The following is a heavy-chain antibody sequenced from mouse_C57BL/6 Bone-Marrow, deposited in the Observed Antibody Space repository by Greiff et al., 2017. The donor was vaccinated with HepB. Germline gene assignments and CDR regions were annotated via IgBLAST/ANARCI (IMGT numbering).Heavy chain of an antibody. D-gene: IGHD1-2*01. CDR3: ARHTGSLGYAMDY. J-gene: IGHJ4*01. V-gene: IGHV5-12*01. CDR1: GFTFSDYY. Sequence: EVHLVESGGGLVQPGGSLKLSCAASGFTFSDYYMYWVRQTPEKRLEWVAYISNGGGSTYYPDTVKGRFTISRDNAKNTLYLQMSRLKSEDTAMYYCARHTGSLGYAMDYWGQGTSVTVSS. CDR2: ISNGGGST.